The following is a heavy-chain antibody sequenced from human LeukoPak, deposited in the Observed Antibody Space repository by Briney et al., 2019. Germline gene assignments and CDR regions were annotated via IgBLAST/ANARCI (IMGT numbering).Heavy chain of an antibody. D-gene: IGHD6-19*01. CDR3: ARDDSSGWSIY. V-gene: IGHV1-69*13. Sequence: SVTVSCKASGYTFTSYGISWVRQAPGQGLEWMGGIIPIFGTANYAQKFQGRVTITADESTSTAYMELSSLRSEDTAVYYCARDDSSGWSIYWGQGTLVTVSS. CDR1: GYTFTSYG. CDR2: IIPIFGTA. J-gene: IGHJ4*02.